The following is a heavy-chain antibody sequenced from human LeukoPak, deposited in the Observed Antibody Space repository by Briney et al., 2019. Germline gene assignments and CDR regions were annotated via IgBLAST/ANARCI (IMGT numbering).Heavy chain of an antibody. J-gene: IGHJ4*02. D-gene: IGHD1-1*01. Sequence: ASVKVSCKASGDTFSSYAISWVRQAPGQGLEWMGGINPIFGKANYAQKFQGRVTITTDKSTSTAYMELSSLRSEDTAVYYCASWEGYNWNDGGYWGKGTLVTVSS. CDR1: GDTFSSYA. CDR2: INPIFGKA. CDR3: ASWEGYNWNDGGY. V-gene: IGHV1-69*05.